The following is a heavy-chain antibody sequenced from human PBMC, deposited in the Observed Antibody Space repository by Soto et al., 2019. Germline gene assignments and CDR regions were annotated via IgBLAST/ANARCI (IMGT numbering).Heavy chain of an antibody. J-gene: IGHJ5*02. Sequence: QVQLVQSGAEVKKPGASVKVSCKASGYTFTSYGISWVRQAPGQGLEWMGWISAYNGNTNYAQKLQGRVTMTTDTSRSTAYMERRSLRSDDTAVYYCARDMRFGELRGGWFDPWGQGTLVTVSS. CDR3: ARDMRFGELRGGWFDP. D-gene: IGHD3-10*01. CDR2: ISAYNGNT. V-gene: IGHV1-18*01. CDR1: GYTFTSYG.